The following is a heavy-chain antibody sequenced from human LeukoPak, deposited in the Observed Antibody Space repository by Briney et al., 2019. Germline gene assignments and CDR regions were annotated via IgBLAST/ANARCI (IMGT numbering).Heavy chain of an antibody. J-gene: IGHJ4*02. CDR3: ARDWGYSTNWRDNYFDY. Sequence: GGSLRLSCAASGFTFSSYAMHWVRQAPGKGLEWVAVLSYDGRSKYYAESVNGRFTISRDNSKNALYLQMNSLRVEDTAVYYCARDWGYSTNWRDNYFDYWGQGVLVTVSS. D-gene: IGHD6-13*01. CDR2: LSYDGRSK. CDR1: GFTFSSYA. V-gene: IGHV3-30*04.